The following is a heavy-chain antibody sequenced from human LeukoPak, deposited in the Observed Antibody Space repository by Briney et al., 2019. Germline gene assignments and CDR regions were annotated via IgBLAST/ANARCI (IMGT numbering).Heavy chain of an antibody. V-gene: IGHV4-59*01. D-gene: IGHD3-3*01. J-gene: IGHJ5*02. Sequence: SETLSLTCTVSGGSISSYYWSWIRQPPGKGLEWIGYIYYSGSTNYNPSLKSRVTISVDTSKNQFSLELSSVTAADTAVYYCAREDYDFWAGGGGGNWFDPWGQGTLVTVSS. CDR2: IYYSGST. CDR3: AREDYDFWAGGGGGNWFDP. CDR1: GGSISSYY.